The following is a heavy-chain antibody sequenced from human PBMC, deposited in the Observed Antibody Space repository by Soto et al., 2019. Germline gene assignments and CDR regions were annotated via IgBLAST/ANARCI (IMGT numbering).Heavy chain of an antibody. D-gene: IGHD5-18*01. CDR3: ARLYGYSYGCIDY. J-gene: IGHJ4*02. CDR1: GGSISSRSYY. Sequence: SETLSLTCTVSGGSISSRSYYWGWIRQPPGKGLEWIGSIYYSGSSYYNPSLKSRVTISVDTSRNQFSLNLSSVTASDTAVYYCARLYGYSYGCIDYWGQGTLVTISS. CDR2: IYYSGSS. V-gene: IGHV4-39*01.